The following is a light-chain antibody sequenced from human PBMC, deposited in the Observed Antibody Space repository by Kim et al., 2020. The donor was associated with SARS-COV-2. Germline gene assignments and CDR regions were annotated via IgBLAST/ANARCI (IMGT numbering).Light chain of an antibody. CDR3: NSRDSSGNHWV. CDR2: GKN. J-gene: IGLJ3*02. Sequence: SYELTQDPAVSVALGQTVRITCQGDSLRSYYASWYQQKPGQAPVLVIYGKNNRPSGIPDRFSGSSSGNTASLTITGAQVEDEADYYCNSRDSSGNHWVFGGGTQLTVL. V-gene: IGLV3-19*01. CDR1: SLRSYY.